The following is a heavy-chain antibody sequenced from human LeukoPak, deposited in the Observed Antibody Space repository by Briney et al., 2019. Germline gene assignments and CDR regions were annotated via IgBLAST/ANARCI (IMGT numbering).Heavy chain of an antibody. CDR3: ATDFYDST. D-gene: IGHD3-22*01. CDR2: IRSNSDGGTI. J-gene: IGHJ5*02. CDR1: GFTFSNAW. V-gene: IGHV3-15*07. Sequence: GGSLRLSCATSGFTFSNAWMNWVRQAPGKGLEWVGRIRSNSDGGTIDYAAPVKGRFTLSRDDSKTTLYLQMNSLQTEDAAVYYCATDFYDSTWGQGTLVTVSS.